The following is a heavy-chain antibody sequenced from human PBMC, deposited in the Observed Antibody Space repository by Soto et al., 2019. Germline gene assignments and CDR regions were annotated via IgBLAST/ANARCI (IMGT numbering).Heavy chain of an antibody. D-gene: IGHD1-26*01. CDR3: ARDFRTVGDWFDP. CDR1: GGSISSGDYY. J-gene: IGHJ5*02. CDR2: ISYSGST. Sequence: SEPLSLTCTVSGGSISSGDYYWSWIRQPPGKGLEWIGHISYSGSTYYNQSLQSRVNISVDTSKNQFSLNLNSVTAADTAVYYCARDFRTVGDWFDPWGQGTLVT. V-gene: IGHV4-30-4*02.